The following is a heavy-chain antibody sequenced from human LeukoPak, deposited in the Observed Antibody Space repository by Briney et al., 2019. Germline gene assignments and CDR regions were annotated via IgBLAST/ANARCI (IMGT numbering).Heavy chain of an antibody. CDR1: GFTFSSYS. Sequence: GGSLRLSCAASGFTFSSYSMNWVRQAPGKGLEWISSISSSSSYIYYADSVKGRFTISRDNAKNSLYLQMNSLRAEDTAVYYCARAGYGDYDGVYWGQGTLVTVSS. J-gene: IGHJ4*02. CDR2: ISSSSSYI. V-gene: IGHV3-21*01. D-gene: IGHD4-17*01. CDR3: ARAGYGDYDGVY.